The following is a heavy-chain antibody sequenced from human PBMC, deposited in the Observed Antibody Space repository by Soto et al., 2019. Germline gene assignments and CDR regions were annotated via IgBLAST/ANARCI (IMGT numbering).Heavy chain of an antibody. J-gene: IGHJ6*02. Sequence: GXSVKVSCKASGGTFISYAISWVRQAPGQGLEWMGGIIPIFGTANYAQKFQGRVTITADKSTSTAYMELSSLRSEDTAVYYCARGSDPYYYYGMDVWGQGTTVTVSS. CDR3: ARGSDPYYYYGMDV. D-gene: IGHD2-15*01. CDR2: IIPIFGTA. CDR1: GGTFISYA. V-gene: IGHV1-69*06.